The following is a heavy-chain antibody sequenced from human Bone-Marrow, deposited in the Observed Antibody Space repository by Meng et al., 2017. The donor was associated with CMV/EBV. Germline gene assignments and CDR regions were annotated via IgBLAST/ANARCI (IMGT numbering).Heavy chain of an antibody. Sequence: ASVKVSCKASGYTFTNYYMYWVRQAPGQGLEWMGIINPSGGSPTYAQKFQGRVTMTRDTSTSTVYMELSGLRSEDTAVYYCARGLGYCSSTSCPPGYWGQGTLVTVSS. J-gene: IGHJ4*02. V-gene: IGHV1-46*01. CDR3: ARGLGYCSSTSCPPGY. CDR2: INPSGGSP. CDR1: GYTFTNYY. D-gene: IGHD2-2*01.